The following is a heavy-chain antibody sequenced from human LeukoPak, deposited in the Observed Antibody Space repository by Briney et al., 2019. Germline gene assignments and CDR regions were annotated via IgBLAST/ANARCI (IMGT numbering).Heavy chain of an antibody. V-gene: IGHV4-4*02. CDR3: ASYYDILTGYPY. CDR1: GGSISSSNW. D-gene: IGHD3-9*01. J-gene: IGHJ4*02. CDR2: IYHSGST. Sequence: SETLSLTCAVSGGSISSSNWWSWVRQPPGKGLERIGEIYHSGSTNYNPSLKSRVTISVGKSKNQFSLKLSSVTAADTAVYYCASYYDILTGYPYWGQGTLVTVSS.